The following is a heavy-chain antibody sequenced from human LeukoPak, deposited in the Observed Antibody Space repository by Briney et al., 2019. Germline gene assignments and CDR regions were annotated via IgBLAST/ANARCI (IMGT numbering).Heavy chain of an antibody. CDR3: ARKLTGTTYFDW. V-gene: IGHV3-48*02. J-gene: IGHJ4*02. Sequence: GGSLRLSCAASGFTFSYYSMNWVRQAPGKGLEWVSYISSTSSTIYYTDSVKGRFTISRDNAKNSLFLQMNSLRDEGTALYYCARKLTGTTYFDWWGQGALVTVSS. CDR1: GFTFSYYS. D-gene: IGHD1-1*01. CDR2: ISSTSSTI.